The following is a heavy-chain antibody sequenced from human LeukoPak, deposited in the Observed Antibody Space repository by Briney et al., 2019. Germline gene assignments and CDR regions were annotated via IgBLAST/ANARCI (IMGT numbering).Heavy chain of an antibody. J-gene: IGHJ6*02. CDR1: GFTFSSYW. V-gene: IGHV3-7*03. CDR3: ARRNAMDV. CDR2: IRQDGSEK. Sequence: PGGSLRLSCAASGFTFSSYWMSWVRQAPGKGLEWVATIRQDGSEKLYVDSVKGRFAISRDNAQSSMFLQMNSLRAEDTAVYYCARRNAMDVWGQGTTVIVFS.